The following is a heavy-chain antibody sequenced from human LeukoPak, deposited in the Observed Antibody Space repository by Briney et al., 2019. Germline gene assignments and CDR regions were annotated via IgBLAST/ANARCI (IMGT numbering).Heavy chain of an antibody. Sequence: ASVKVSCKASGYTFTSYGISWVRQAPGQGLEWMGGVIPIFGTANYAQKFQGRVTITADESTSTAYMELSSLRSEDTAVYYCASPTRGYSYGPFDYWGQGTLVTVSS. V-gene: IGHV1-69*13. D-gene: IGHD5-18*01. CDR2: VIPIFGTA. J-gene: IGHJ4*02. CDR1: GYTFTSYG. CDR3: ASPTRGYSYGPFDY.